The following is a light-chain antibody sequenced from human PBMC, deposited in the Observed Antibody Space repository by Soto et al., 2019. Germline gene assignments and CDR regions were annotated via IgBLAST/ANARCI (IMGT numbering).Light chain of an antibody. CDR1: QSISSW. V-gene: IGKV1-5*03. CDR2: QAS. J-gene: IGKJ1*01. CDR3: QQYNGYPWT. Sequence: DIQLPQSPFTLSASVGDRVTITCRASQSISSWLAWYQQKAGSAPKLLIYQASTLQTGVPSRFSGSGSGTEFTLTISSLQPDDFATYYCQQYNGYPWTFGQGTKVEIK.